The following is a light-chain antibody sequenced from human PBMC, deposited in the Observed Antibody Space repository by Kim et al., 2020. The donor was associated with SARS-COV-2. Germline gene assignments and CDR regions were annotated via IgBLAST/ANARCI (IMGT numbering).Light chain of an antibody. CDR2: QDS. CDR3: QAWDSSTASYV. J-gene: IGLJ1*01. CDR1: KLGDKY. Sequence: ELTQPPSVSVSPGQTASITCSGDKLGDKYACWYQQKPGQSPVLVIYQDSKRPSGIPERFSGSNSGNTATLTISGTQAMDEADYYCQAWDSSTASYVFG. V-gene: IGLV3-1*01.